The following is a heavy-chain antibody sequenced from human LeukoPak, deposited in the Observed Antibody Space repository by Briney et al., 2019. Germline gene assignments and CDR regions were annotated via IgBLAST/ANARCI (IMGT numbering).Heavy chain of an antibody. D-gene: IGHD2-15*01. V-gene: IGHV3-21*04. CDR2: ISSSSIYT. CDR1: GFTFSNYG. J-gene: IGHJ4*02. Sequence: PGGSLRLSCAGAGFTFSNYGMHWVRQAPGKGLEWLSYISSSSIYTSYADSVKGRFTISRDNAKNSLYLQLNSLRAEDTAVYYCARGSPPDYWGQGTLVTVSS. CDR3: ARGSPPDY.